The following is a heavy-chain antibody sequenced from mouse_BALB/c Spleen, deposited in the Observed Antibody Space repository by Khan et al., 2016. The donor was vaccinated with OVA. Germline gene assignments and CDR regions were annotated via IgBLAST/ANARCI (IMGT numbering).Heavy chain of an antibody. D-gene: IGHD1-1*01. Sequence: QVQLKQSGPGLVAPSQSLSITCTVSGFSLTGYGVNWVRQPPGKGLEWLGMIWGDGSTDYNSALKSRLSISKDNSTSQVFLKMNSRQTEDTARYYCASAYYYGRALDYWGQGTSVTVSS. CDR3: ASAYYYGRALDY. J-gene: IGHJ4*01. V-gene: IGHV2-6-7*01. CDR1: GFSLTGYG. CDR2: IWGDGST.